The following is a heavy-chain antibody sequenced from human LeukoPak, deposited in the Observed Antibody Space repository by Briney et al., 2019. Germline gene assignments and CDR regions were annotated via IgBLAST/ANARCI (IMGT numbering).Heavy chain of an antibody. Sequence: GGSLRLSCAASGFLFSNYWMQWVRQAPGKGLEWVANIKQDGSEKYYVDSVEGRFTISRDNAKNSLYLQMNSLRAEDTAVYYCARDRHDYDILTGYYNYYYYYMDVWGKGTTVTVSS. D-gene: IGHD3-9*01. CDR2: IKQDGSEK. CDR1: GFLFSNYW. J-gene: IGHJ6*03. V-gene: IGHV3-7*01. CDR3: ARDRHDYDILTGYYNYYYYYMDV.